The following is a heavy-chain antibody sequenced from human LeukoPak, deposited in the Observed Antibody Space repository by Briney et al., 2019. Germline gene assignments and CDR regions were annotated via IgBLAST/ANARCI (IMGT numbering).Heavy chain of an antibody. CDR2: ISAYNGNT. D-gene: IGHD4-17*01. Sequence: ASVKVSCKASGYTFTSYGISWVRQAPGQGLEWMGWISAYNGNTNYAQKLQGRVTMTTDTSTSTAYMELRSLRSDDTAVYYCARDRGFLHGDHLVFDYWGQGTLVTVSS. CDR1: GYTFTSYG. CDR3: ARDRGFLHGDHLVFDY. V-gene: IGHV1-18*01. J-gene: IGHJ4*02.